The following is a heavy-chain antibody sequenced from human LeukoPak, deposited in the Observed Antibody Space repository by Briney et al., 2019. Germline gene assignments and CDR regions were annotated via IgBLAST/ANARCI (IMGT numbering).Heavy chain of an antibody. CDR3: AKDRVDGSGSQFDS. D-gene: IGHD3-10*01. Sequence: GGSLRLSCAASGFTLSNYAMTWVRQAPGKGLEWVSSITGSGALTYYADSVKGRFTISKDKAMDTLFLQMNSLRAGDTAVYYCAKDRVDGSGSQFDSWGQGSLVTVSS. J-gene: IGHJ4*02. CDR2: ITGSGALT. CDR1: GFTLSNYA. V-gene: IGHV3-23*01.